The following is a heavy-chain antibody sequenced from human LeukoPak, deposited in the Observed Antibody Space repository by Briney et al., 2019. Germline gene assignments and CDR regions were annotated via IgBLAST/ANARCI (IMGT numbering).Heavy chain of an antibody. D-gene: IGHD2-2*01. CDR1: GFTFSSTW. CDR2: ITSDGSST. Sequence: GGSLRLSCAASGFTFSSTWMHWVRQPPGKGLVWVARITSDGSSTTYAESVKGRFTISRGNAKNTLYLQMNSLRAEDTAVYYCARDWYHAIDYWGQGTLVTVSS. V-gene: IGHV3-74*03. CDR3: ARDWYHAIDY. J-gene: IGHJ4*02.